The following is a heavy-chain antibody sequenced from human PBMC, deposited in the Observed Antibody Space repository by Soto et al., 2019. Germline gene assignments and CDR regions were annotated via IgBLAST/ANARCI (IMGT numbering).Heavy chain of an antibody. V-gene: IGHV3-30-3*01. CDR3: AREEGDSSSWYFDY. D-gene: IGHD6-13*01. CDR2: ISYDGSNK. Sequence: QVPLVESGGGVVQPGRSLRLSCAASGFTFSSYAMHWVRQAPGKGLEWVAVISYDGSNKYYADSVKGRFTISRDNSKNTLYLQMNSLRAEDTAVYYCAREEGDSSSWYFDYWGQGTLVTVSS. CDR1: GFTFSSYA. J-gene: IGHJ4*02.